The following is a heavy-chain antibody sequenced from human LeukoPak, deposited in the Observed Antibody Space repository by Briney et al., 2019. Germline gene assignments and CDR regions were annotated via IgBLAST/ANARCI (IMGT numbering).Heavy chain of an antibody. J-gene: IGHJ4*02. V-gene: IGHV3-21*01. CDR2: ISSSSTYI. CDR3: ARHPSDY. CDR1: GFTFSSYS. Sequence: GGSLRLSCAASGFTFSSYSMNWVRQSPGKGLEWVSSISSSSTYIYYADSLKGRFTISRDNAKNSLYLQMNSLRAEDAAVYYCARHPSDYWGQGTLVTVSS.